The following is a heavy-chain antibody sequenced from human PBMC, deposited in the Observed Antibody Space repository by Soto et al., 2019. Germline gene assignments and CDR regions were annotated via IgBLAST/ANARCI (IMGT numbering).Heavy chain of an antibody. CDR2: INHSGST. V-gene: IGHV4-34*01. CDR1: GGSFSGYY. D-gene: IGHD2-2*01. Sequence: SETLSLTCAVYGGSFSGYYWSWIRQPPGKGLEWIGEINHSGSTNYNPSLKSRVTISVDTSKNQFSLKLSSVTAADAAVYYCATPSTSDAFDIWGQGTMVTVSS. CDR3: ATPSTSDAFDI. J-gene: IGHJ3*02.